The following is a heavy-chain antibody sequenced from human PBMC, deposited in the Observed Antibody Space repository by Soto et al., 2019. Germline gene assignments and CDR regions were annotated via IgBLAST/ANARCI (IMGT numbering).Heavy chain of an antibody. CDR3: GKEQVGLQCGGWYYYYYRGMDV. CDR1: GFTFSSYG. D-gene: IGHD2-15*01. V-gene: IGHV3-30*18. CDR2: ISYDGSNK. Sequence: QVQLVESGGGVVQPGRSLRLSCAASGFTFSSYGMHWVRQAPGKGLEWVAVISYDGSNKYYADSVKGRFTISRDNSKNTLYLQMKSLGAEETAVYYGGKEQVGLQCGGWYYYYYRGMDVWGQGTTVTVSS. J-gene: IGHJ6*02.